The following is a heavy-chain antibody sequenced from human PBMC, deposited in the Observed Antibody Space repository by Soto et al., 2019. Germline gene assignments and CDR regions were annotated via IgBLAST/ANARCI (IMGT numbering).Heavy chain of an antibody. CDR2: ISGSGGST. D-gene: IGHD3-3*01. CDR3: AKDLYYDCSPDATTCMAV. V-gene: IGHV3-23*01. CDR1: GFTFSSYA. Sequence: GSLRLSCAASGFTFSSYAMSWVRQAPGKGLEWVSAISGSGGSTYYADSVKGRFTISRDNSKNTLYLQMNSLRAEDTAVYYCAKDLYYDCSPDATTCMAVWGKGTSVTGSS. J-gene: IGHJ6*03.